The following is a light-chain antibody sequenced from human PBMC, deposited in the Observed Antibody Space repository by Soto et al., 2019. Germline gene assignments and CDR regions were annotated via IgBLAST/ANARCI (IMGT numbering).Light chain of an antibody. CDR1: RSNIGINA. CDR3: AAWDDSMNGLV. CDR2: ANN. Sequence: QSVLTQPPSVSGTPGQRVSISCSGSRSNIGINAVDWYHQLPGTAPKVLIYANNQRPSGVPDRFSGSKSGTSASLAINGLKSDDDANYYCAAWDDSMNGLVFGGGTKLTV. V-gene: IGLV1-44*01. J-gene: IGLJ2*01.